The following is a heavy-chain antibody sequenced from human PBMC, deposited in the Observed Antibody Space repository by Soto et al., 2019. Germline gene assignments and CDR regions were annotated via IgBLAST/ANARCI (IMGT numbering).Heavy chain of an antibody. Sequence: SETLSLTCNVSGGSIRSYYWSWIRQPAGKPLEWIGRIYTTGSTNYNPSLKSRVTMSIDTSKSQFSLKVSSVTAADRAVYYCAREGASGFGMDVWGQGTTVTVSS. CDR2: IYTTGST. J-gene: IGHJ6*02. CDR1: GGSIRSYY. V-gene: IGHV4-4*07. CDR3: AREGASGFGMDV. D-gene: IGHD1-26*01.